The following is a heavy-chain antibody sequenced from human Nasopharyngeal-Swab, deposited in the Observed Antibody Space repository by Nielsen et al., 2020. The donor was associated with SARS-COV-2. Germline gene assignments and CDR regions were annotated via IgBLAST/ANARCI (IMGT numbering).Heavy chain of an antibody. V-gene: IGHV3-30*03. Sequence: GESLKISCAASGFTFSSYGMHWVRQAPGKGLEWVAVISYDGSNKYYADSVKGRFTISRDNSKNTLYLQMNSLRAEDTAVYYCARDGQVGATPGIDYWGQGTLVTVSS. CDR1: GFTFSSYG. J-gene: IGHJ4*02. CDR3: ARDGQVGATPGIDY. D-gene: IGHD1-26*01. CDR2: ISYDGSNK.